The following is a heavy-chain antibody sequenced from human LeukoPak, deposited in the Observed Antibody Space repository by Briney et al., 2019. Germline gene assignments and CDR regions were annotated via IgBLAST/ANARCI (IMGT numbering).Heavy chain of an antibody. CDR3: ARVGYPTQRRVLSAVTIPTAGAFDV. Sequence: PSETLSLTCTVSGGSISSYYWSWIRQPPGRGLEWIGDSYHTGSTTYNPSLKSRVTISVDTSKKQFSLRLNSVTAADTAVYYCARVGYPTQRRVLSAVTIPTAGAFDVWGQGTLVTVSS. V-gene: IGHV4-34*01. CDR1: GGSISSYY. CDR2: SYHTGST. J-gene: IGHJ3*01. D-gene: IGHD4-17*01.